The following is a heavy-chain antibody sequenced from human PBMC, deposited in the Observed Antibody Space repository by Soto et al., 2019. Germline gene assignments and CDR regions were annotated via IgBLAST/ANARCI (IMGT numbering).Heavy chain of an antibody. CDR1: GFTFSSYE. J-gene: IGHJ5*02. Sequence: PGGSLRLSCAASGFTFSSYEMNWVRQAPGKRLEWVSYISSSGSTIYYADSVKGRFTISRDNAKNSLYLQMNSLRAEDTAVYYCACSKETLLWFGESSFDPWGQGTLVTVS. D-gene: IGHD3-10*01. V-gene: IGHV3-48*03. CDR2: ISSSGSTI. CDR3: ACSKETLLWFGESSFDP.